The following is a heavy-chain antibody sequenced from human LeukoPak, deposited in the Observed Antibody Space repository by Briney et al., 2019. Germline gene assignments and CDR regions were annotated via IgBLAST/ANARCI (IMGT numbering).Heavy chain of an antibody. CDR2: IYPADSDT. Sequence: VSLKISCKGSGYSFTSYWIGWVRQMPGKGLEWMGIIYPADSDTRYSPSFQGQVTISADKSTSTAYLQWSSLKASDTAMYYCARQDGRALYYFDYWGQGTLVTVS. J-gene: IGHJ4*02. D-gene: IGHD5-24*01. CDR3: ARQDGRALYYFDY. CDR1: GYSFTSYW. V-gene: IGHV5-51*01.